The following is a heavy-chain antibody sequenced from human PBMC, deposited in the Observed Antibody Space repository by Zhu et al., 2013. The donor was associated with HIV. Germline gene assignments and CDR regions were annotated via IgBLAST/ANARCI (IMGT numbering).Heavy chain of an antibody. CDR3: ARDLTPDWYFDL. CDR1: GFTFTSSA. CDR2: IVVGSGNT. V-gene: IGHV1-58*01. Sequence: QMQLVQSGPEVKKPGTSVKVSCKASGFTFTSSAVQWVRQARGQRLEWIGWIVVGSGNTNYAQKFQERVTITRDMSTSTAYMELSSLRSEDTAVYYCARDLTPDWYFDLWGRGTLVTVSS. J-gene: IGHJ2*01.